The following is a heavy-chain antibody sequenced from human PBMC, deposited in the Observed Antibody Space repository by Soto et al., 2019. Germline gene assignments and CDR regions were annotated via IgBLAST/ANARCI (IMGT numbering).Heavy chain of an antibody. Sequence: QITLKESGPTLVKPTQTLTLTCTFSGFSLSTSGVSVGWIRQPPGKALEWLALIYWDDDKHYRPSLKSRLTITKDTPKKLVVLTMTNMDPVDTASYYCAHSLFWSGYYPFDYWGQGTLVTVSS. V-gene: IGHV2-5*02. CDR1: GFSLSTSGVS. J-gene: IGHJ4*02. D-gene: IGHD3-3*01. CDR2: IYWDDDK. CDR3: AHSLFWSGYYPFDY.